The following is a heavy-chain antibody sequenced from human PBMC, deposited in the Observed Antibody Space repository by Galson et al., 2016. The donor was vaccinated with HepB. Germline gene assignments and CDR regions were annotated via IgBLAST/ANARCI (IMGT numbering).Heavy chain of an antibody. D-gene: IGHD2-2*01. J-gene: IGHJ4*02. CDR2: IYWNDDK. Sequence: PALVKPTQTLTLTCTFSGFSLSTSGVAVGWIRQPPGKALEWLALIYWNDDKRYSPSLKSRLTITKDTSRNQVVLTMTNMDPVDTATYYCAHRPTPYCSGANCYGPLFDSWGQGTLVTVSS. CDR3: AHRPTPYCSGANCYGPLFDS. CDR1: GFSLSTSGVA. V-gene: IGHV2-5*01.